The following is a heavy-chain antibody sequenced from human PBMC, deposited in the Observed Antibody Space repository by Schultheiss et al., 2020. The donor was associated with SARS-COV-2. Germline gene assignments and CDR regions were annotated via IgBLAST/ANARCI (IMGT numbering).Heavy chain of an antibody. CDR3: ARKGGGRWDYYYGMDV. CDR2: IFYTGTT. Sequence: SETLSLTCTVSGGSVSSGSYYWSWIRQPPGKGLEWIGYIFYTGTTNYNPSLKSRVTLSVDTSKNQFSLKLSSVTAADTAVYYCARKGGGRWDYYYGMDVWGQGTTVTVSS. CDR1: GGSVSSGSYY. J-gene: IGHJ6*02. V-gene: IGHV4-61*01. D-gene: IGHD2-15*01.